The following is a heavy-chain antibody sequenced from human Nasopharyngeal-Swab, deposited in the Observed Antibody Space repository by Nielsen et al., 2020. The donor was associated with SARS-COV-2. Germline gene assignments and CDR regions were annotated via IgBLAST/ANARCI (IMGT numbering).Heavy chain of an antibody. Sequence: GESLKISCAASGFTFSSYAMSWVRQAPGKGLEWVANIKQDGSELYYLDSVKGRFTISRDNAKNSLFLQMNSLRAEDTAVYYCARDRTDYDFWSHYYTYYLDFWGQGTLVTVSS. J-gene: IGHJ4*02. V-gene: IGHV3-7*01. CDR1: GFTFSSYA. CDR3: ARDRTDYDFWSHYYTYYLDF. D-gene: IGHD3-3*01. CDR2: IKQDGSEL.